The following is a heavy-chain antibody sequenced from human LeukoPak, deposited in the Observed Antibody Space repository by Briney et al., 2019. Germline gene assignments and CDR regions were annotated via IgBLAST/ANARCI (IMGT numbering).Heavy chain of an antibody. Sequence: PSETLSLTCAVSGGSISSSNWWSWVRQPPGKGLDWIGDIYHSRSTNYNPSLTSRVTISVDKSKNQFSLKLSSVTAADTAVYYCARAVRSYYYGSGSYTALSYYYYGMDVWGKGTTVTVSS. CDR2: IYHSRST. D-gene: IGHD3-10*01. J-gene: IGHJ6*04. CDR1: GGSISSSNW. V-gene: IGHV4-4*02. CDR3: ARAVRSYYYGSGSYTALSYYYYGMDV.